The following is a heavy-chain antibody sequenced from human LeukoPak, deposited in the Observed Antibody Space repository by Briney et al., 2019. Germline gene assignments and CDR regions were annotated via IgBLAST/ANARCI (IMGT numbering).Heavy chain of an antibody. J-gene: IGHJ4*02. CDR2: IYYSGST. CDR1: GGSISSSNYY. V-gene: IGHV4-39*01. D-gene: IGHD6-13*01. Sequence: SETLSLTCTVSGGSISSSNYYWGWIRQPPGKGLEWIGSIYYSGSTYYNPSLKSRVTISVDTSKNQFSLKLSSVTAADTAVYYCAGLPGNGLMSPGIAAAGTPSDYWGQGTLVTVSS. CDR3: AGLPGNGLMSPGIAAAGTPSDY.